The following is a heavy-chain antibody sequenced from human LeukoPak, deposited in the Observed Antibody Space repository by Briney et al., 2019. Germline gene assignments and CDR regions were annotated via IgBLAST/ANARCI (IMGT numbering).Heavy chain of an antibody. CDR2: ISSSSSYI. CDR3: ARGYCSGGSCWVGYFDY. J-gene: IGHJ4*02. Sequence: GGSLRLSCAASGFTFSSYSMNWVRQAPGKGLEWVSSISSSSSYIYYADSVKGRFTISRDNAKNSLYLQMNSLRAEDTAVYYCARGYCSGGSCWVGYFDYWGQGTLVTVSS. V-gene: IGHV3-21*01. D-gene: IGHD2-15*01. CDR1: GFTFSSYS.